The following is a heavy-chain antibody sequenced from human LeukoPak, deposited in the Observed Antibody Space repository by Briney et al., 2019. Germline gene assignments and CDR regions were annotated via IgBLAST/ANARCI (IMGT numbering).Heavy chain of an antibody. V-gene: IGHV4-39*07. CDR3: ARVLLGGGYYYFDY. CDR2: IYHSGST. CDR1: SGSISSTTYY. J-gene: IGHJ4*02. D-gene: IGHD2-21*01. Sequence: SETLSLTCTVSSGSISSTTYYWAWIRQPPGKGLEWIGSIYHSGSTYYNPSLKSRVTISVDTSKNQFSLKLSSVTAADTAVYYCARVLLGGGYYYFDYWGQGTLVTVSS.